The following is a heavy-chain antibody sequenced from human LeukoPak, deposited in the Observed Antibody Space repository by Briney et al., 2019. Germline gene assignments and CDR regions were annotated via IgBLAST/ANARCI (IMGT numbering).Heavy chain of an antibody. CDR1: GFTFSSYD. J-gene: IGHJ4*02. CDR3: ARDPPTVDNY. D-gene: IGHD4-23*01. CDR2: IGTAGDT. Sequence: GGSLRLSCAASGFTFSSYDMHWVRQVTGKGLEWVSAIGTAGDTYYPGPEKGRFTISRENAKNSLYLQMNSLRAEDTAVYYCARDPPTVDNYWGQGTLVTVSS. V-gene: IGHV3-13*01.